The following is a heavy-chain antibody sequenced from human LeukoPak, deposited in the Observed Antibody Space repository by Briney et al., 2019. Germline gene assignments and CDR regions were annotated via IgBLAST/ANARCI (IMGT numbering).Heavy chain of an antibody. Sequence: PGGSLRLSCAASGFTFSNYWMTWVRQAPGKGLEWVANINQDGNARYYVDSVKGRFTISRDNAKNSLYLQMNSLRAEDTAVYYCARVNPDYGDNHFDYWGQGTLLTVSS. CDR1: GFTFSNYW. J-gene: IGHJ4*02. V-gene: IGHV3-7*01. CDR2: INQDGNAR. D-gene: IGHD4-17*01. CDR3: ARVNPDYGDNHFDY.